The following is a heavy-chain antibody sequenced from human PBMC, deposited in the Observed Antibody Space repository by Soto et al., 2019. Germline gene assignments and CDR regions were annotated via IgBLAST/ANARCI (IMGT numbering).Heavy chain of an antibody. CDR2: INPNSGNI. CDR3: ARGRASGSYYLLDY. Sequence: QVQLVQSGAEVRKPGASVKVSCKASGDTFTTYDINWVRQATGHGLEWMGRINPNSGNIDYAQTCQGRVTMTRHSAIRTAYMEVSSLRSDDTAVYYCARGRASGSYYLLDYWGQGTLVTVSS. J-gene: IGHJ4*02. CDR1: GDTFTTYD. D-gene: IGHD3-10*01. V-gene: IGHV1-8*01.